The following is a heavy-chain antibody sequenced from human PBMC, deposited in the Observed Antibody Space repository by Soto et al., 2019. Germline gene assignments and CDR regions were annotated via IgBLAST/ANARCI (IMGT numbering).Heavy chain of an antibody. Sequence: GGSLRLSCAACGFTFSSYAMNWVRQAPGKGLEWVSAISGTGYNTYYADSLKGRFTISRDNSKNTLSLQMNSLRAEDTAVHYCARDRQFSHPRGGMDVWGQGTTVTVSS. CDR1: GFTFSSYA. D-gene: IGHD3-10*01. CDR2: ISGTGYNT. V-gene: IGHV3-23*01. J-gene: IGHJ6*02. CDR3: ARDRQFSHPRGGMDV.